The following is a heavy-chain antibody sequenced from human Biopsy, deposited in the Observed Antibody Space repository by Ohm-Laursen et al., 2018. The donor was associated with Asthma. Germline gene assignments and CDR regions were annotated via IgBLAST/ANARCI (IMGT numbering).Heavy chain of an antibody. CDR3: ARTYYDFLTGQVNDAFAM. D-gene: IGHD3-9*01. J-gene: IGHJ3*02. CDR2: INAGNGNT. CDR1: GYTFTSYA. Sequence: GASVKVSCKASGYTFTSYAIHWVRQAPGQRLEWMGWINAGNGNTKYSQKFQGRATISRDTSASTAYMDLSSLRSEDTAVYYCARTYYDFLTGQVNDAFAMWGQGTMVTVSS. V-gene: IGHV1-3*01.